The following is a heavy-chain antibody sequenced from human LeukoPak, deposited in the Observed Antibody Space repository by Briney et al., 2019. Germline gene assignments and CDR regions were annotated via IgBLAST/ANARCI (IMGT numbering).Heavy chain of an antibody. CDR2: IHASGST. D-gene: IGHD1-26*01. J-gene: IGHJ4*02. V-gene: IGHV4-59*01. CDR3: ARGRPVTGSFYFDY. Sequence: PSETLSLTCTVSGGSISGYFWSWIRQPPGKGLEWIGYIHASGSTNQSPSLKSRVTISVDTSKNQFSLKLTSMTAADTAVYYCARGRPVTGSFYFDYWGQGTLVTVSS. CDR1: GGSISGYF.